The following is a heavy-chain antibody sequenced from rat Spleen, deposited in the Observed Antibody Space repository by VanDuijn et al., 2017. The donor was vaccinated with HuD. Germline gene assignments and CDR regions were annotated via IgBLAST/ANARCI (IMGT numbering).Heavy chain of an antibody. J-gene: IGHJ3*01. CDR3: TRELSGFAY. CDR2: VSRDSDSI. Sequence: EVQLVESGGGLVQPGRSLKLSCAASGFTFSDCGMAWVRQAPKKGLEWVAYVSRDSDSIFYRDSVKDRFTISRDNAKSTLYLQMNSLRSEDTATYYCTRELSGFAYWGQGTLVTVSS. D-gene: IGHD4-3*01. CDR1: GFTFSDCG. V-gene: IGHV5-20*01.